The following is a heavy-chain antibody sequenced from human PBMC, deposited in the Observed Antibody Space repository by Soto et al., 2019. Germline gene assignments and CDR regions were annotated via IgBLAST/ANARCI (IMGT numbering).Heavy chain of an antibody. D-gene: IGHD6-13*01. Sequence: PGESLKISCKGSGYSFTSYWISWVRQMPGKGLEWMGRIDPSDSYTNYSPSFQGHVTISADKSISTAYLQWSSLKASDTATYYCARRGPTFIAAAATSDTHYYYYGMDVWGQGTTVTVSS. CDR1: GYSFTSYW. CDR3: ARRGPTFIAAAATSDTHYYYYGMDV. J-gene: IGHJ6*02. V-gene: IGHV5-10-1*01. CDR2: IDPSDSYT.